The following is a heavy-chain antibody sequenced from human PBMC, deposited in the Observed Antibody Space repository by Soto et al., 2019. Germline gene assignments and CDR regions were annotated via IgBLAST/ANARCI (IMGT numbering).Heavy chain of an antibody. CDR3: LAADYGGIADY. J-gene: IGHJ4*02. CDR1: GASVNSPPYS. Sequence: QILLQESGPGLVKPSETLCLICAVSGASVNSPPYSWTWVRQPPGKGLEWIGNVHNSGSTKYDPSFQSRVSTSRDTSKNHFSLRLTSVTAADAAVYYCLAADYGGIADYLGQGTLVSVSS. D-gene: IGHD4-17*01. V-gene: IGHV4-61*03. CDR2: VHNSGST.